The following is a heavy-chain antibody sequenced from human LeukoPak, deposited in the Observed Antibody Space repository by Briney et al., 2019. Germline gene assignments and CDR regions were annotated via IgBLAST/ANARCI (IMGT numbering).Heavy chain of an antibody. Sequence: GGSLRLSCAAPGFTVSSNYISSVRQAPGKGLEWVSVIYSGGSTYYADSVKGRFTISRDNSKNTLYLQMNSLRAEDTAVYYCARGDYYDSSGYYFLDYWGQGTLVTVSS. D-gene: IGHD3-22*01. CDR2: IYSGGST. CDR3: ARGDYYDSSGYYFLDY. V-gene: IGHV3-66*01. J-gene: IGHJ4*02. CDR1: GFTVSSNY.